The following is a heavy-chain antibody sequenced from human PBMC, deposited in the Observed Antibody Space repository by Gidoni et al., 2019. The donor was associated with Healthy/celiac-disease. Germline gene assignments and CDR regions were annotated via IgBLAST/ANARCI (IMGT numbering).Heavy chain of an antibody. Sequence: QVQLQESGPGLVKPSQTLSLPCTVSGGSISSGGYYWSWIRQHPGKGLEWIGYIYYSGSTYYNPSLKSRVTISVDTSKNQFSLKLSSVTAADTAVYYCARTLWSGYPNWFDPWGQGTLVTVSS. J-gene: IGHJ5*02. D-gene: IGHD3-3*01. CDR3: ARTLWSGYPNWFDP. CDR2: IYYSGST. CDR1: GGSISSGGYY. V-gene: IGHV4-31*03.